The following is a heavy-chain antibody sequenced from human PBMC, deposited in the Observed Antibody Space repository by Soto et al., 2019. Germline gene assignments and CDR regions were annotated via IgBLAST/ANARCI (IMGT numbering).Heavy chain of an antibody. J-gene: IGHJ5*02. CDR3: AREGARTSCSGHTCQELYNYFDP. CDR2: IIPLFGST. D-gene: IGHD2-15*01. V-gene: IGHV1-69*01. Sequence: QVQLVQSGAEVKRPGSSVKVSCKAFGGTVSSYTINWVRQAPGKGLEWMGGIIPLFGSTNYAENFQGRVTISADEPTNTAYMALSGLRFEDTAVYYCAREGARTSCSGHTCQELYNYFDPWGQGTLVTVSS. CDR1: GGTVSSYT.